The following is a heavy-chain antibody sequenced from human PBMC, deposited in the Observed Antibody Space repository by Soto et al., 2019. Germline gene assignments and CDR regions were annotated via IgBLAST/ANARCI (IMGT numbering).Heavy chain of an antibody. CDR2: INPSGGSA. CDR1: GYSFISHY. J-gene: IGHJ4*02. V-gene: IGHV1-46*01. D-gene: IGHD2-2*01. Sequence: QVQLVQSGAEVTRPGASVKVSCKASGYSFISHYIHWVRQAPGQGLEWMGFINPSGGSATLAQKFQGRVTMTRDTSTSTVYMELTILRSEDAAGYYCARDYLSSKLSLSYFDFWGQGTLVTVSS. CDR3: ARDYLSSKLSLSYFDF.